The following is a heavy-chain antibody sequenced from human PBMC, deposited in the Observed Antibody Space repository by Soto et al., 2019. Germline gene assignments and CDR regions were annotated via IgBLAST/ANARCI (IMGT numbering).Heavy chain of an antibody. CDR2: ISAYNGNT. V-gene: IGHV1-18*01. Sequence: ASVKVSCKASGYTFTSYGISWARQAPGQGLEWMGWISAYNGNTNYAQKLQGRVTMTTDTSTSTAYMELRSLRSDDTAVYYCAREPNPYDYIWGSYREPWFDPWGQGTLVTVSS. J-gene: IGHJ5*02. D-gene: IGHD3-16*02. CDR3: AREPNPYDYIWGSYREPWFDP. CDR1: GYTFTSYG.